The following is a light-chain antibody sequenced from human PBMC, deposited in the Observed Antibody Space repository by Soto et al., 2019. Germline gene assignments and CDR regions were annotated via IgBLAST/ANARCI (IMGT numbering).Light chain of an antibody. J-gene: IGLJ7*01. V-gene: IGLV2-23*01. CDR2: EGS. CDR3: CSYAGSSTSAV. CDR1: SSDVGSYNL. Sequence: QSALTQPASVSGPPGQSITISCTGTSSDVGSYNLVSWYQQHPGKAPKLMIYEGSKRPSGVSNRFSGSKSGNTASLTISGLQAEDEADYYCCSYAGSSTSAVFGGGTQLTVL.